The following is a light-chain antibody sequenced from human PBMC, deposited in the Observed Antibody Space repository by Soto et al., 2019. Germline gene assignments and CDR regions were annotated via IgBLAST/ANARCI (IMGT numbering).Light chain of an antibody. Sequence: EMVLPHSPGTLSLSPGERATSSSRPSQSVSSSSLAWYQQKPGQAPRLLIYGASTGATGIPDRFSGSGSGTEFILTISSLQSEDFAVYYCQQYSKWPLTFGGGTKVDIK. CDR3: QQYSKWPLT. J-gene: IGKJ4*01. V-gene: IGKV3-15*01. CDR1: QSVSSS. CDR2: GAS.